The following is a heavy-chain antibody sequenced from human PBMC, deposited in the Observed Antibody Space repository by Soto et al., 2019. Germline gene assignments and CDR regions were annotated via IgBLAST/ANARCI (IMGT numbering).Heavy chain of an antibody. D-gene: IGHD4-17*01. Sequence: QLQLQESGPGLVKPSGTLSLTCTVSGGSISSSTYYLGWIRQPPGKGLEWIGSSRSTYYNPSLKSRVTISVDTSKNQFSLKLRSVTAADTAVYYCATPGDYVAYWGQGILVTVSS. CDR1: GGSISSSTYY. CDR2: SRST. CDR3: ATPGDYVAY. V-gene: IGHV4-39*01. J-gene: IGHJ4*02.